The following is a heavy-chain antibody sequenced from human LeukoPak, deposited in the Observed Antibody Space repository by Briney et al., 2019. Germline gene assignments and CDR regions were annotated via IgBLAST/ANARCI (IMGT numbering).Heavy chain of an antibody. CDR2: INPNSGGT. CDR1: GYTFTGYY. CDR3: ARDGDLDIVVVPAAMDYYYMDV. Sequence: GASVKVSCKASGYTFTGYYMHWVRQAPGQGLEWMGWINPNSGGTNYAQKFQGRVTMTRDTSISTAYMELSRLRSDDTAVYYCARDGDLDIVVVPAAMDYYYMDVWGKGTTVTVSS. D-gene: IGHD2-2*03. J-gene: IGHJ6*03. V-gene: IGHV1-2*02.